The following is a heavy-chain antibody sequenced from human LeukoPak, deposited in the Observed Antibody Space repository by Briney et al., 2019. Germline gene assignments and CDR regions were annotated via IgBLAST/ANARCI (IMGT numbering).Heavy chain of an antibody. Sequence: PSQTLSLTCTVSGGSISSGSYYWSWIRQPAGKGLEWIGRIYTSGSTKYNPSLKSRVTISVDTSKNQFSLKLSSVTAADTAVYYCARDAGYSSGWAEIDYWGQGTLVTVSS. CDR2: IYTSGST. D-gene: IGHD6-19*01. CDR3: ARDAGYSSGWAEIDY. CDR1: GGSISSGSYY. J-gene: IGHJ4*02. V-gene: IGHV4-61*02.